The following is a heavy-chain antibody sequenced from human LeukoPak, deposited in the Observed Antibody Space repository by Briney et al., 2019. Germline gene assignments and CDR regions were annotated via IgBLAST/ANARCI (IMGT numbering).Heavy chain of an antibody. Sequence: PGRSLRLSCAASGFTFSSYGMHWVRQAPGKGLEWVAVISYDGSNKYYADSVKGRFTISRDNSKNTLYLQMNSLRAEDTAVYYCAREGYYDSSSDYWGQGTLVTVSS. CDR2: ISYDGSNK. V-gene: IGHV3-30*03. CDR1: GFTFSSYG. CDR3: AREGYYDSSSDY. D-gene: IGHD3-22*01. J-gene: IGHJ4*02.